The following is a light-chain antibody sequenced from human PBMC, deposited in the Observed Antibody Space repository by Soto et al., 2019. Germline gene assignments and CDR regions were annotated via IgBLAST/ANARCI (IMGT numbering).Light chain of an antibody. CDR1: QSVSNIY. V-gene: IGKV3-20*01. CDR3: QQYGSSPPST. J-gene: IGKJ1*01. CDR2: GAS. Sequence: EIGLTQSPGTLSLSPGERATLSCRASQSVSNIYLAWYQQKPGQAPRLLIYGASSRATGIPDRFSGSGSGTDFTLTISRLEPEFFAVYYCQQYGSSPPSTLGQETGVDIK.